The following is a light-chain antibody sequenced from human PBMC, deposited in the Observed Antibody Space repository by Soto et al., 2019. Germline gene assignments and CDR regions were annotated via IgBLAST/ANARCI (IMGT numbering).Light chain of an antibody. V-gene: IGKV1-39*01. CDR2: AAS. CDR1: QSISSY. Sequence: SLSASVAEKLNITCRAGQSISSYLNWYQQKPGKAPKLLIYAASSLQSGVPSRLSGSGSGTHFTLSIGSLLPEECISDYCQERYSMLRWFGEEATMDI. J-gene: IGKJ1*01. CDR3: QERYSMLRW.